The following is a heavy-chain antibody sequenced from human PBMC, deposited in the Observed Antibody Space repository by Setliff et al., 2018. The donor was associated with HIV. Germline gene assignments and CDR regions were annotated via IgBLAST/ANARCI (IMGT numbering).Heavy chain of an antibody. D-gene: IGHD6-19*01. V-gene: IGHV4-39*01. Sequence: SETLSLTCAVYGGSFSSYYWGWIRQPPGKGPEWIGSLYYRGTTYYNPSLKSRVTISTGTSNNQFSLTLSSVTAADTAVYYCASHSGGWNYYLDYWGQGTLVTVSS. CDR1: GGSFSSYY. CDR2: LYYRGTT. J-gene: IGHJ4*02. CDR3: ASHSGGWNYYLDY.